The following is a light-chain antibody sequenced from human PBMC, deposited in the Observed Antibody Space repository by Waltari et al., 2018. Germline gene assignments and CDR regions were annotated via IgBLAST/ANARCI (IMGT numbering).Light chain of an antibody. CDR2: DAS. CDR3: QKYGTLPAT. Sequence: EVMLTQSPGTLSLSPGERATLSCRASQSVSRTLAWYQQKPGQAPRLLIYDASRRATGLPDRFSGSGSGTDFSLTISRLEPEDFAVYYCQKYGTLPATFGQGTKVEIK. CDR1: QSVSRT. J-gene: IGKJ1*01. V-gene: IGKV3-20*01.